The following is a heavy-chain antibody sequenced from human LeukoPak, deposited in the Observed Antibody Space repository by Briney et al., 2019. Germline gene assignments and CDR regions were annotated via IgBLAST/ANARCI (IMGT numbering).Heavy chain of an antibody. CDR1: GYTFTSYA. CDR3: AREGYSGYDGPYYFDY. CDR2: INTNTGNP. V-gene: IGHV7-4-1*02. D-gene: IGHD5-12*01. J-gene: IGHJ4*02. Sequence: ASVKVSCKASGYTFTSYAMNWVRQAPGQGLEWMGWINTNTGNPTYAQGFTGRFVFSLDTSVSTAYPQISSLKAEDTAVYYCAREGYSGYDGPYYFDYWGQGTLVTVSS.